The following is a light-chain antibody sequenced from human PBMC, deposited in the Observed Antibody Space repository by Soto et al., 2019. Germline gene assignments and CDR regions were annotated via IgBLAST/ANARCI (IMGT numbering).Light chain of an antibody. J-gene: IGLJ1*01. CDR3: QSYDSSLSEV. CDR2: GNS. Sequence: VLTQPPSVSGAPGQRVTISCTGSSSNIGAGYDVHWYQQLPGTAPKLLIYGNSNRPSGVPDRFSGSKSGTSASLAITGLQAEDEADYYCQSYDSSLSEVFGTGTKVTVL. CDR1: SSNIGAGYD. V-gene: IGLV1-40*01.